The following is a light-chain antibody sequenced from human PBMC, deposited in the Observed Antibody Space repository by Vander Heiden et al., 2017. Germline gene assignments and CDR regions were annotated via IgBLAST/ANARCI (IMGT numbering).Light chain of an antibody. CDR3: QQDNSYYVT. CDR1: QSISTW. CDR2: KAS. J-gene: IGKJ2*01. V-gene: IGKV1-5*03. Sequence: DIQMTQSPSTLSASVGDRVTITCRASQSISTWLAWYQQKPGKAPKLLISKASSLESGVPSRFSGSGSGTEFTLTISSLQPDDFATYFCQQDNSYYVTFGQGTKLEIK.